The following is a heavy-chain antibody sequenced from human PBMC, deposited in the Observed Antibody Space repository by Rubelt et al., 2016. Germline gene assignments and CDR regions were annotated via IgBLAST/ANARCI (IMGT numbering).Heavy chain of an antibody. J-gene: IGHJ4*02. Sequence: EVQLVESGGGLIQPGGSLRLSCAASGFTVSSSYMSWFRQAPGKGLEWVSVIYSGGSTNYADSVKGRVTISRDNSKNKLYLQMNSLRAEYTAVYCCARSYSSGLDYWGQGTRVTVSS. CDR3: ARSYSSGLDY. CDR1: GFTVSSSY. V-gene: IGHV3-53*01. CDR2: IYSGGST. D-gene: IGHD3-22*01.